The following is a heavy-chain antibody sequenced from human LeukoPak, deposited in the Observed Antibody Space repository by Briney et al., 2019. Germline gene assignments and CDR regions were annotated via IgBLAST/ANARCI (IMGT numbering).Heavy chain of an antibody. CDR2: IGGSGGST. J-gene: IGHJ4*02. CDR1: GFTFSSYA. CDR3: ARGWYSFDY. V-gene: IGHV3-23*01. D-gene: IGHD6-19*01. Sequence: GGSLRLSCAASGFTFSSYAMSWVRQAPGKGLEWVSAIGGSGGSTYYADSVKGRFTISRDNSKNTLYLQMNSLRAEDTAVYHCARGWYSFDYWGQGTLVTVSS.